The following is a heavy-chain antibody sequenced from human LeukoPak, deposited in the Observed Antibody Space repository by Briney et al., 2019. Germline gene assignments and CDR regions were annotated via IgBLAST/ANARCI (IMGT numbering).Heavy chain of an antibody. Sequence: MSSETLSLTCNVSGVSISSTAYFWGWLRQPPGKKLEYIGGIYHTGTTYYNPSLKTRVTMSVDRSKNQFSLKLSSVTAADTAVYYCARAVGSWTTVSGIDYWGQGTLVTVSS. J-gene: IGHJ4*02. V-gene: IGHV4-39*07. CDR1: GVSISSTAYF. CDR3: ARAVGSWTTVSGIDY. D-gene: IGHD4-11*01. CDR2: IYHTGTT.